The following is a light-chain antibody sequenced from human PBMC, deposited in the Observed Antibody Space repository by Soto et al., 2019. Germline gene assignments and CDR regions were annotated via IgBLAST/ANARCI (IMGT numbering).Light chain of an antibody. CDR3: QQYNSYLT. Sequence: DIQMTQSPSTLSASLGDRVTITCRASQSISSWLAWYQQKPGKAPKLLIYDASSLESGVPSRFSGSGSGTEFTLTISSLQPDDFATYYCQQYNSYLTFGQGTKVEIK. CDR2: DAS. V-gene: IGKV1-5*01. J-gene: IGKJ1*01. CDR1: QSISSW.